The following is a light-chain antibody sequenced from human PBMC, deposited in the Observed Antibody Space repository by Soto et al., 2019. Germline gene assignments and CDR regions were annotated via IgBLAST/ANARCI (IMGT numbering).Light chain of an antibody. V-gene: IGKV3-11*01. CDR3: QQRSNWPSIT. J-gene: IGKJ5*01. CDR2: DAS. Sequence: VMTQSPATLSVSPCEIATLSCSSSQSVRSNLAWYQQKPGQAPRLLIYDASNRATGIPARFSGSGSGTDFTLTISSLEPEDFAVYYCQQRSNWPSITFGQGTRLEIK. CDR1: QSVRSN.